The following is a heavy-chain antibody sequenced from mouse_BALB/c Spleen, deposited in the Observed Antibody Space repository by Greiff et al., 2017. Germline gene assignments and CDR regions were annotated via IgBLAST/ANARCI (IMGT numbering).Heavy chain of an antibody. J-gene: IGHJ3*01. CDR3: ARKNDGYDDH. CDR1: GFSLTSYG. Sequence: VQLQQSGPGLVQPSQSLSITCTVSGFSLTSYGVHWVRQSPGKGLEWLGVIWSGGSTDYNAAFISRLSISKDNSKSQVFFKMNSLQADDTAIYYCARKNDGYDDHWGQGTLVTVSA. CDR2: IWSGGST. D-gene: IGHD2-2*01. V-gene: IGHV2-4-1*01.